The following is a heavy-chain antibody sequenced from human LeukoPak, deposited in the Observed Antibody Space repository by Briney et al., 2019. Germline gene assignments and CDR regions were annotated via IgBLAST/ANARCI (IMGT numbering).Heavy chain of an antibody. CDR3: ARYSSSSGGASYYLDY. V-gene: IGHV3-74*01. CDR2: ISSDGSVT. D-gene: IGHD6-6*01. CDR1: GFTLRNYW. Sequence: GGSLRLSCAASGFTLRNYWMHWVRQVPGKRLVWVSRISSDGSVTNYADSVKGRFTISRDNAKNTLFLQINSLRAEDTAVYYCARYSSSSGGASYYLDYWGHGTLVTVSS. J-gene: IGHJ4*01.